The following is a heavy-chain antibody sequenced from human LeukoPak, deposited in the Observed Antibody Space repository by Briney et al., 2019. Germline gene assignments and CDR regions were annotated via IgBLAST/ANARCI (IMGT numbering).Heavy chain of an antibody. J-gene: IGHJ4*02. Sequence: PGGSLRLSCTVSGFTVSSNSMSWVRQAPGKGLEWVSFISSGGSTQYSDSVKGRFTISRDNSKNTLYLQMNSLRAEDTAVYYCARRAGDYSHPYDYWGQGTLVTVSS. D-gene: IGHD3-22*01. V-gene: IGHV3-53*01. CDR3: ARRAGDYSHPYDY. CDR2: ISSGGST. CDR1: GFTVSSNS.